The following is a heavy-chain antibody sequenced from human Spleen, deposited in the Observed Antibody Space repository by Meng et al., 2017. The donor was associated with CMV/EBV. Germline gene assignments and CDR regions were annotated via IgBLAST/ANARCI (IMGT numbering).Heavy chain of an antibody. CDR1: GFTFSSYW. Sequence: SCAASGFTFSSYWMHWVRQAPGKGLVWVSRINSDGSSTSYADSVKGRFTISRDNAKNTLYLQMNSLRAEDTAVYYCARVGVGAVFDYWGQGTLVTVSS. D-gene: IGHD1-26*01. CDR3: ARVGVGAVFDY. V-gene: IGHV3-74*01. CDR2: INSDGSST. J-gene: IGHJ4*02.